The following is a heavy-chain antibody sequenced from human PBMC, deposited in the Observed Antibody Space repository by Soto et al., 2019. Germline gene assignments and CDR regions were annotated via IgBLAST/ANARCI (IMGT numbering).Heavy chain of an antibody. CDR1: GFTFSSYE. Sequence: PGGSLSLSCAASGFTFSSYEMNWVRQAPGKGLEWVSYISSSGSTIYYADSVKGRFTISRDNAKNSLYLQMNSLRAEDTAVYYCARDSLYDYDFWSGYPPPSGMDVWGQGTTVTVSS. D-gene: IGHD3-3*01. CDR2: ISSSGSTI. V-gene: IGHV3-48*03. CDR3: ARDSLYDYDFWSGYPPPSGMDV. J-gene: IGHJ6*02.